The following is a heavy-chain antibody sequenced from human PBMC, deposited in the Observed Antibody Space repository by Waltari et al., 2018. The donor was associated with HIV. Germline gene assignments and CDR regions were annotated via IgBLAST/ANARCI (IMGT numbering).Heavy chain of an antibody. J-gene: IGHJ6*02. CDR2: IIGMVGRT. Sequence: EVQLLESGGGLVQPGGYLRLSCADSGFTFSNYAMNWVRQAPGKGLGWVAAIIGMVGRTYDAASVKGRFTISRDISKNTLYFQMNSLRAEDTAVYFCVKEYQYSHSWYSFYGTDVWGQGTTVTVSS. CDR1: GFTFSNYA. D-gene: IGHD6-13*01. V-gene: IGHV3-23*01. CDR3: VKEYQYSHSWYSFYGTDV.